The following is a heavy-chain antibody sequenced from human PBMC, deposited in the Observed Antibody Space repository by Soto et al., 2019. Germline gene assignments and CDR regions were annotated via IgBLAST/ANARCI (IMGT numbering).Heavy chain of an antibody. Sequence: GGSLRLSCAASAFPFSSYAMAWVRQAPGRGLEWVSSIAGSGGDISYADSVKGRFTISRDNSKNTLYLQMDNLRAEDTAIYYCAKKYRGTYPFDNWGQGTLVTVSS. CDR2: IAGSGGDI. J-gene: IGHJ4*02. D-gene: IGHD1-26*01. CDR3: AKKYRGTYPFDN. CDR1: AFPFSSYA. V-gene: IGHV3-23*01.